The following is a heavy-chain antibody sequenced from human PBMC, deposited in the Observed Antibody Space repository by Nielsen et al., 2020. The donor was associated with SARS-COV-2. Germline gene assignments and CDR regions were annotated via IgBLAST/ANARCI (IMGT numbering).Heavy chain of an antibody. Sequence: GESLKISCAASGFTFSSYGMHWVRQAPGKGLEWVSAISGSGGRTYYADSVKGRFTISRDKSKNTLYVLMNSLRAEDTAVYYCAKMSPPGIAVGTAEYFQHWGQGTLVTVSS. J-gene: IGHJ1*01. V-gene: IGHV3-23*01. D-gene: IGHD6-19*01. CDR2: ISGSGGRT. CDR3: AKMSPPGIAVGTAEYFQH. CDR1: GFTFSSYG.